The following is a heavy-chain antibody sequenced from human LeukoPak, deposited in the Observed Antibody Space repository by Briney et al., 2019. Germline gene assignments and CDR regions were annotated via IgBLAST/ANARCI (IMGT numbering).Heavy chain of an antibody. CDR2: ISSSSTI. J-gene: IGHJ4*02. V-gene: IGHV3-48*01. Sequence: GGSLRLSCAASGFTFSSYGMHWVRQAPGKGLEWVSYISSSSTIYYADSVKGRFTISRDNAKNSLYLQMNSLRAEDTAVYYCARVFTMIVVVDYWGQGTLVTVSS. CDR1: GFTFSSYG. CDR3: ARVFTMIVVVDY. D-gene: IGHD3-22*01.